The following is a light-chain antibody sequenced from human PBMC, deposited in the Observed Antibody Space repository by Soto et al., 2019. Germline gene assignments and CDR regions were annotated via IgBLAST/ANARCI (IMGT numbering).Light chain of an antibody. Sequence: DIQMTQSPSTLSASVGDRVTITCRASKSISSWLAWYQQKPGKAPKLLIYKASSLESGVPSRFSGSGSGTEFTLTISSLQPDDFATYYCQQYNSCPFTFGPGTKVDIK. CDR1: KSISSW. CDR2: KAS. V-gene: IGKV1-5*03. CDR3: QQYNSCPFT. J-gene: IGKJ3*01.